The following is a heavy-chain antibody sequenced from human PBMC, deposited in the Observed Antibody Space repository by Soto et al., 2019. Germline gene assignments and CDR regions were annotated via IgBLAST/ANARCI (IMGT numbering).Heavy chain of an antibody. V-gene: IGHV1-69*13. CDR3: ASTEHSPFLRRRYYDSSEAWDY. J-gene: IGHJ4*01. CDR1: GGTFSSYA. D-gene: IGHD3-22*01. Sequence: SVKVSCKASGGTFSSYAISWVRQAPGQGLEWMGGIIPIFGTANYAQKFQGRVTITADESTSTAYMELSSLRSVDTAVYYCASTEHSPFLRRRYYDSSEAWDYWGQ. CDR2: IIPIFGTA.